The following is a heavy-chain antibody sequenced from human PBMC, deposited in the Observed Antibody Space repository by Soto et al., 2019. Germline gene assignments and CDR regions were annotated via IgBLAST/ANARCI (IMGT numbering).Heavy chain of an antibody. Sequence: QVQLVQSGAEVKKPGSSVKVSWKASGGTFSSYAISWVRQAPGQGLEWMGGIIPIFGTANYAQKFQGRVTITADESTSTAYMELSSLRSEDTAVYYCARDAGRDGYNLGVLVDWGQGTLVTVSS. CDR1: GGTFSSYA. CDR2: IIPIFGTA. D-gene: IGHD5-12*01. CDR3: ARDAGRDGYNLGVLVD. J-gene: IGHJ4*02. V-gene: IGHV1-69*01.